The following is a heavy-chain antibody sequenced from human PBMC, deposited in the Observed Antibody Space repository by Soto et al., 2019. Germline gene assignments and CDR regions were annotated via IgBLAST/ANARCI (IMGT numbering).Heavy chain of an antibody. CDR2: IYYSGST. Sequence: QVQLLESGPGLVKPSQTLSLTCTVSGGSISSGDYYWSWIRQPPGKGLEWIGYIYYSGSTYYNPPLKRRVTMSVDTSKNQFSLKLSSVTAADTAVYYCARGPSSVRVYYYYGMDVWGQGTTVTVSS. D-gene: IGHD3-22*01. J-gene: IGHJ6*02. CDR1: GGSISSGDYY. CDR3: ARGPSSVRVYYYYGMDV. V-gene: IGHV4-30-4*01.